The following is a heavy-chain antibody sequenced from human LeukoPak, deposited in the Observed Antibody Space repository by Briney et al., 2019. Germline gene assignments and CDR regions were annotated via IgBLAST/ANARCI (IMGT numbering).Heavy chain of an antibody. J-gene: IGHJ3*02. CDR1: GYSISSGYY. D-gene: IGHD6-13*01. Sequence: SETLSLTCAVSGYSISSGYYWGWIRQPPGKGLEWIGSIYHSGSTYYNPSLKSRVTISVDTSKNQFSLKLCSVTAADTAVYYCARQMYSSSSDAFDIWGQGTMVTVSS. CDR2: IYHSGST. CDR3: ARQMYSSSSDAFDI. V-gene: IGHV4-38-2*01.